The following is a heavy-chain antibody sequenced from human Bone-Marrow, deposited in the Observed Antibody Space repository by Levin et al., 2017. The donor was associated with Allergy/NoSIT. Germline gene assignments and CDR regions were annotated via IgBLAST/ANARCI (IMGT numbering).Heavy chain of an antibody. J-gene: IGHJ4*02. CDR2: IYYSGNT. CDR3: AREDGYVFDY. D-gene: IGHD5-24*01. V-gene: IGHV4-31*03. Sequence: SETLSLTCSLSGGSISTGGFHWSWVRQRPGKGLEWIGYIYYSGNTYYNPSLQSRLSISIDTSKNQFSLRLTSVTTADTAVYYCAREDGYVFDYWGQGTLVTVSS. CDR1: GGSISTGGFH.